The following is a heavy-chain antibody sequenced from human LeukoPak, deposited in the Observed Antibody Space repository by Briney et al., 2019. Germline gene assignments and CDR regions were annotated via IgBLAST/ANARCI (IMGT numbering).Heavy chain of an antibody. D-gene: IGHD4-11*01. CDR1: GYTFTGYY. Sequence: ASVKVSCKASGYTFTGYYMHWVRQAPGQGLEWMGWINPNSGGTNYAQKFQGRVTMTRDTSISTAYMEPSGLRSDDTAVYYCARAQMTTVTKRGYFDYWGQGTLVTVSS. V-gene: IGHV1-2*02. J-gene: IGHJ4*02. CDR3: ARAQMTTVTKRGYFDY. CDR2: INPNSGGT.